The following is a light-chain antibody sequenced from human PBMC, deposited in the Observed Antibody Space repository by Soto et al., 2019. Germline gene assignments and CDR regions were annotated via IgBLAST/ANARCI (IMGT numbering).Light chain of an antibody. CDR3: QQSYSISFT. V-gene: IGKV1-39*01. Sequence: DIQMTQSPSSLSASVGDRVTITCRASQSISRYVNWYQRKPGEAPKLLIYAASTLQSGVPSRFSGSGSGTDFTLTISSLQPEDSATYYCQQSYSISFTFGGGTKVEIK. J-gene: IGKJ4*01. CDR2: AAS. CDR1: QSISRY.